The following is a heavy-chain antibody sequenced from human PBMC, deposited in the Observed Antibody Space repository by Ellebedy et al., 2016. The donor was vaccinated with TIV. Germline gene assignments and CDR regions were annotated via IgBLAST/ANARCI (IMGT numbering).Heavy chain of an antibody. D-gene: IGHD5/OR15-5a*01. CDR3: TRDLTNIVSGDY. Sequence: AASVKVSCKTSGYTFTAYYIHWVRHPPGQGLEWMAWTNPNSGGTNYAQKFQVRVTVTRDTSTSTAFLELSRLRSDDTGVYYCTRDLTNIVSGDYWGQGTLVTVSS. J-gene: IGHJ4*02. CDR1: GYTFTAYY. CDR2: TNPNSGGT. V-gene: IGHV1-2*02.